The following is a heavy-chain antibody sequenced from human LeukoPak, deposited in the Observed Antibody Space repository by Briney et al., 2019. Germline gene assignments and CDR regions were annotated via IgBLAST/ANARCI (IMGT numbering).Heavy chain of an antibody. Sequence: GGSLRLSCAASGFTVSSNYMSWVRQAPGKGLEWVSVIYSGGSTYYADSVKGRFTISRDNSKNTLYLQMNSLRAEDTAVYYCARGGFYCGGDCYSEYDAFDIWGQGTMVTVSS. J-gene: IGHJ3*02. V-gene: IGHV3-53*01. CDR2: IYSGGST. CDR1: GFTVSSNY. CDR3: ARGGFYCGGDCYSEYDAFDI. D-gene: IGHD2-21*02.